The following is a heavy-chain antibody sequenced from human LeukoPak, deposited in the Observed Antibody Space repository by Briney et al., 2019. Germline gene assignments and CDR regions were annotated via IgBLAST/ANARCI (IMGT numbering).Heavy chain of an antibody. CDR3: ARDRGGSASYYDLAY. D-gene: IGHD3-10*01. CDR2: LNPINGDT. V-gene: IGHV1-2*02. Sequence: ASVKVSCKASGYIFTDYYIHWVRQAPGQGLEWMGSLNPINGDTNSAQNFQGRVTMARDTSITTVYMELTSLRSDDTALYFCARDRGGSASYYDLAYWGQGTLVTVSS. CDR1: GYIFTDYY. J-gene: IGHJ4*02.